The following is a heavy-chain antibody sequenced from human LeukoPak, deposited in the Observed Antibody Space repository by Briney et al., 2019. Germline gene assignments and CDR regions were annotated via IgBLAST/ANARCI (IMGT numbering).Heavy chain of an antibody. Sequence: ASVKVSCKASGYTFTSYDINWVRQATGQGLEWMGWMNPNSGNTGYAQKFQGRVTMTRNTSISTAYMELSSLRSEDTAVYYCARGLSRGGSGSSRYYFDYWGQGTLVTVSS. CDR3: ARGLSRGGSGSSRYYFDY. V-gene: IGHV1-8*01. J-gene: IGHJ4*02. D-gene: IGHD3-10*01. CDR2: MNPNSGNT. CDR1: GYTFTSYD.